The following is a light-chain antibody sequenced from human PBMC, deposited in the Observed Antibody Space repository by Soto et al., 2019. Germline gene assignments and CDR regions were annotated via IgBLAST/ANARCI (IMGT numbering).Light chain of an antibody. V-gene: IGLV2-14*03. CDR2: DVS. Sequence: QSVLTQPASVSGSPGQSITISCTGTSSDVGGYNYVSWYQHHPGKAHKLMIFDVSNRPSGVSNRLSGSKSGNTASLTISGLQPEDEADYYCSSYTTSNTRQIVFGTGTKVTVL. J-gene: IGLJ1*01. CDR1: SSDVGGYNY. CDR3: SSYTTSNTRQIV.